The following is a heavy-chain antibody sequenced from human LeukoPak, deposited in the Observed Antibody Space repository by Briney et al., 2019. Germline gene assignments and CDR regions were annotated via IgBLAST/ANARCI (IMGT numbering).Heavy chain of an antibody. CDR2: ISCDGGST. CDR3: AKDIDPGGNWNYYDY. Sequence: PGGSLRLXCAASGFTFDDYTMHWVRQAPGKGLEWVSLISCDGGSTYYAESVKGRFTISRDNSKNSLYLQMNSLRTEDTALYYCAKDIDPGGNWNYYDYWGQGTLVTVSS. V-gene: IGHV3-43*01. CDR1: GFTFDDYT. J-gene: IGHJ4*02. D-gene: IGHD4-23*01.